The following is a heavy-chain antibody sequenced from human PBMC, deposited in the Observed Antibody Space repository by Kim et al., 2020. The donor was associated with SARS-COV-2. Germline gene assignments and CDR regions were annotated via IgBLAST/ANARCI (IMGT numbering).Heavy chain of an antibody. Sequence: NYSPTFQGHVTISADKSISTAYLQWSSLKASDTAMYYCARLRYSRGAGDYWGQGTLVTVSS. CDR3: ARLRYSRGAGDY. D-gene: IGHD6-13*01. J-gene: IGHJ4*02. V-gene: IGHV5-10-1*01.